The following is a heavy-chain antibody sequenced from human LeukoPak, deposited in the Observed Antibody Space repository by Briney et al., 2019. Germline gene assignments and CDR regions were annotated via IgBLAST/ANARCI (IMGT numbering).Heavy chain of an antibody. V-gene: IGHV3-20*04. J-gene: IGHJ3*02. D-gene: IGHD3-22*01. CDR1: GFTFDDYG. CDR2: INWNGGST. CDR3: ARLGSGSGYTHDAFDI. Sequence: GGSLRLSCAASGFTFDDYGMSWVRQAPGKGREWVSGINWNGGSTVYADSVKGRFTISRDNANNSLYLQMNSLRAEDTALYYCARLGSGSGYTHDAFDIWGQGTMVTVPS.